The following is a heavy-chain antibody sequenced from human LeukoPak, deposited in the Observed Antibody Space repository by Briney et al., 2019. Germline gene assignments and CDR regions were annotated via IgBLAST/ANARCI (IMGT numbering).Heavy chain of an antibody. J-gene: IGHJ4*02. CDR2: FDPEDGGT. V-gene: IGHV1-24*01. D-gene: IGHD5-18*01. Sequence: GGSLRLSCAASGFTFSSYGMHWVRQAPGKGLEWMGGFDPEDGGTIYAQKFQGRVTMTEDTSTDTAYMELSSLRSEDTAVYYCATVGGYSYIPPYYFDYWGQGTLVTVSS. CDR1: GFTFSSYG. CDR3: ATVGGYSYIPPYYFDY.